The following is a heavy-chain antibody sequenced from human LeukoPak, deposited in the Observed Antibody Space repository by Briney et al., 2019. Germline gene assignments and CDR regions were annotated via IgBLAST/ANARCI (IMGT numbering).Heavy chain of an antibody. J-gene: IGHJ6*02. CDR1: GGSIRGYF. CDR3: ARGTRGTGVSGSYYGSRYYYYGMDV. Sequence: SETLSLTCAVYGGSIRGYFWSWIRQPPGKGLECIEEVSQRGSTDYSPSLESRVTMAVDTSKNQFSLNLTSVTAADTAVYYCARGTRGTGVSGSYYGSRYYYYGMDVWGQGTTVTVSS. V-gene: IGHV4-34*01. CDR2: VSQRGST. D-gene: IGHD3-10*01.